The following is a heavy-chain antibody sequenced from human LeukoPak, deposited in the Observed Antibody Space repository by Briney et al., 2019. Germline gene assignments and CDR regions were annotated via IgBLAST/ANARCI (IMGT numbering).Heavy chain of an antibody. J-gene: IGHJ5*02. CDR3: ARGSDYWYRFDP. D-gene: IGHD2-8*02. CDR1: GDSFSSYC. V-gene: IGHV4-4*09. Sequence: SESLSLTCTTSGDSFSSYCWSWIRQPPGKGLEWIGYIYTSGTTNYNASLKIRVTISVDTSKNQLSLKLSSVAAADTSVYYCARGSDYWYRFDPWGQGTLVTVSS. CDR2: IYTSGTT.